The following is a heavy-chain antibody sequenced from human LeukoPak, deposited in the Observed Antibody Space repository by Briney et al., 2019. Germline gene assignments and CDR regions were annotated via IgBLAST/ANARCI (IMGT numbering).Heavy chain of an antibody. J-gene: IGHJ4*02. D-gene: IGHD3-3*01. Sequence: SVKVSCKASGGTFSSYTVSWVRQAPGQGLEWMGRIIPILGIANYAQKFQGRVTITADKSTSTAYMELSSLRSEDTAVYYCARSGYQWRFFDYWGQGTLVTVSS. V-gene: IGHV1-69*02. CDR2: IIPILGIA. CDR1: GGTFSSYT. CDR3: ARSGYQWRFFDY.